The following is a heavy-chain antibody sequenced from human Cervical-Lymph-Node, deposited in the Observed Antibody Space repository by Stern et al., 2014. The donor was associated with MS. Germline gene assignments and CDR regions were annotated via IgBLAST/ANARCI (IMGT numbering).Heavy chain of an antibody. D-gene: IGHD2-21*02. CDR2: MWYDGINK. V-gene: IGHV3-33*01. CDR1: GFTFSGYG. J-gene: IGHJ3*02. CDR3: ARDQVVMTDIHAFDI. Sequence: VHLVESGGGVVQPGRSLNLSCAASGFTFSGYGMHWVRQAPGQGLEWVAVMWYDGINKYYADSVKGRFTISRDTSGKTLYLQMNSLRAEDTAVYYCARDQVVMTDIHAFDIWGQGTTVFVSS.